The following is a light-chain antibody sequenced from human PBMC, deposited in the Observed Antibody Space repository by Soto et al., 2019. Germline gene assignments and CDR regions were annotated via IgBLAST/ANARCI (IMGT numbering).Light chain of an antibody. V-gene: IGKV3-11*01. CDR2: DAS. J-gene: IGKJ3*01. CDR3: QQRSNWPFT. Sequence: EIVLTQSPATLSLSPGERATLSCRASESVSSYLVWYQQKPGQAPRLLIYDASNRATGIPARFSGSGSGTHFTLTVRSLEPKDFAVYYCQQRSNWPFTFGPRTKVEIK. CDR1: ESVSSY.